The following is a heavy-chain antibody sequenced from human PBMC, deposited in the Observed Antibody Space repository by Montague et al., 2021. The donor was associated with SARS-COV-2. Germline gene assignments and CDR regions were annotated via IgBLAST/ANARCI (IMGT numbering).Heavy chain of an antibody. V-gene: IGHV3-53*01. CDR1: GLTVGNNF. CDR3: ARDPPAVASGTWA. J-gene: IGHJ1*01. CDR2: IYSRGVT. Sequence: SLRLSCAVSGLTVGNNFMTWVRQAPGKGLEWVAVIYSRGVTNYADSARGRFTISRDNSKNTVYLQMNSLRVEDTAVYYCARDPPAVASGTWAWGQGTLVTVSS. D-gene: IGHD3-10*01.